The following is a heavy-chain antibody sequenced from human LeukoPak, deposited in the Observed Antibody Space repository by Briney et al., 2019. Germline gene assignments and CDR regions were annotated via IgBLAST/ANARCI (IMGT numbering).Heavy chain of an antibody. CDR3: AREELRMGGTYYYDSSGYPEYFQH. Sequence: SETLSLTCTVSGGSISSYYWGWIRQPPGKGLEWIGSIYHSGSTYYNPSLKSRVTISVDTSKNQFSLKLSSVTAADTAVYYCAREELRMGGTYYYDSSGYPEYFQHWGQGTLVTVSS. CDR1: GGSISSYY. CDR2: IYHSGST. D-gene: IGHD3-22*01. V-gene: IGHV4-38-2*02. J-gene: IGHJ1*01.